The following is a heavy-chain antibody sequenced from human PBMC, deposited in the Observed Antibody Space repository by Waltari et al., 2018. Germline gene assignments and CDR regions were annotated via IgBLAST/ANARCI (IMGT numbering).Heavy chain of an antibody. CDR3: AISWAVPSVVVDY. D-gene: IGHD2-15*01. CDR2: INPNSGST. Sequence: QVQLVQSGAEVKKPGASVKVSCKASGYPFTGYYIHWVRPAPGQGLEWMGRINPNSGSTNYAQKFQGRVIVTRDTSITTGYMELTSLKSDDTAVYYCAISWAVPSVVVDYWGQGTLVTVSS. J-gene: IGHJ4*02. V-gene: IGHV1-2*06. CDR1: GYPFTGYY.